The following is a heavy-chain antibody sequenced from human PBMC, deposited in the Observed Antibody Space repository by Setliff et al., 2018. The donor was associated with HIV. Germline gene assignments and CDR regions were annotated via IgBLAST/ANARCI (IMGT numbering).Heavy chain of an antibody. CDR3: AKTIGRYFDIFDN. V-gene: IGHV4-4*09. J-gene: IGHJ4*02. Sequence: SETLSLTCTVSGGSISSYCWNWIRQSPGRGLEWIGFIFSSGSTKYNPSLQSRVTMSIDTSRNQFSLRLTSVTAADTAVYYCAKTIGRYFDIFDNWGQGTLVTVSS. CDR1: GGSISSYC. CDR2: IFSSGST. D-gene: IGHD3-9*01.